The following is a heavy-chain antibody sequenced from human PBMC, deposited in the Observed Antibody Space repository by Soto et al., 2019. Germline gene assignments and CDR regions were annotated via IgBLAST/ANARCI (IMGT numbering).Heavy chain of an antibody. Sequence: QVQLQETGPGLVKPSQTLSLTCTVSGGYIGSGRYFWIWIRQHPGKGLEWIGYIYNGGTTYYNPYLKSLVTVSVETSMNQFSLELSSVTAADTAVYYCARQGYSSSSNIGYWGQGTLVTVSS. D-gene: IGHD6-6*01. V-gene: IGHV4-31*01. CDR1: GGYIGSGRYF. J-gene: IGHJ4*02. CDR2: IYNGGTT. CDR3: ARQGYSSSSNIGY.